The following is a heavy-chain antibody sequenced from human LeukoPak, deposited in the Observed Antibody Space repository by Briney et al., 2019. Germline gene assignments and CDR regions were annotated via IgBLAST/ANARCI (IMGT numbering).Heavy chain of an antibody. CDR3: ARFAAGGSYYYMDV. CDR1: GFTFSSYA. V-gene: IGHV3-48*01. CDR2: IGTSSTTI. J-gene: IGHJ6*03. D-gene: IGHD6-25*01. Sequence: GGSLRLSCAASGFTFSSYAMSWVRQAPGKGLEWVSNIGTSSTTIYYADSVKGRFTISRDNAKNSLYLQMNSLRADDTAVYYCARFAAGGSYYYMDVWGKGTTVTVSS.